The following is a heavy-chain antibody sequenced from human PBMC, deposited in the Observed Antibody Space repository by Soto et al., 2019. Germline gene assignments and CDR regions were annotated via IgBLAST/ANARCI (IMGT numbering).Heavy chain of an antibody. CDR3: ARDDPGIAAAGTI. V-gene: IGHV1-69*04. Sequence: GASVKVSCKASGGTFSSYTISWVRQAPGQGLEWMGRIIPILGIANYAQKFQGRVTITADKSTSTAYMELSSLRSEDTAVYYCARDDPGIAAAGTIWGQGTLVTVSS. J-gene: IGHJ4*02. D-gene: IGHD6-13*01. CDR2: IIPILGIA. CDR1: GGTFSSYT.